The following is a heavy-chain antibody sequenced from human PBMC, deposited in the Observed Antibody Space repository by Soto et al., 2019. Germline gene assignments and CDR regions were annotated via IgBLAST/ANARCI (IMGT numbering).Heavy chain of an antibody. Sequence: QVQLVQSGAEVKKPGSSVKVSCKASGGTFSSYAISWVRQAPGQGLEWMGGIIPIFGTANYAQKFQGRVTITADESTSTAYMELSSLRSDDTAVYYCARDQVLDAYTYYYYYGMDVWGQGTTVTVSS. CDR1: GGTFSSYA. CDR2: IIPIFGTA. V-gene: IGHV1-69*01. J-gene: IGHJ6*02. D-gene: IGHD3-16*01. CDR3: ARDQVLDAYTYYYYYGMDV.